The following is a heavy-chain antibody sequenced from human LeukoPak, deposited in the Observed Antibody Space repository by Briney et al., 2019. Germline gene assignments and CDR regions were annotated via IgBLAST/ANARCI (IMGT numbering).Heavy chain of an antibody. CDR2: ISGSGGST. CDR3: AKDSSGSSGWGYFDY. Sequence: PGGSLRLSCAASGFTFSSYAMSWVRQAPGKGLEWVSTISGSGGSTYYADSVKGRFTISRDNSKNTLYLQMNSLRAEDTAVYYCAKDSSGSSGWGYFDYWGQGTLVTVSS. D-gene: IGHD6-6*01. CDR1: GFTFSSYA. J-gene: IGHJ4*02. V-gene: IGHV3-23*01.